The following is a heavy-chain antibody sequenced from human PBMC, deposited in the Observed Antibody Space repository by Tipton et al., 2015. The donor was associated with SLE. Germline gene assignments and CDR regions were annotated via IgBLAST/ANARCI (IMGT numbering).Heavy chain of an antibody. J-gene: IGHJ6*02. CDR2: IKPDGIGQ. D-gene: IGHD5-12*01. Sequence: SLRLSCAASGFTFSSYWMGWVRQAPGKGLEWVANIKPDGIGQYYVNSVEGRFTVSRDNAKNSLFLQMNTLRAEDTAVYYCAKDIVYSGYDFYGMDVWGQGTTVTVSS. CDR3: AKDIVYSGYDFYGMDV. CDR1: GFTFSSYW. V-gene: IGHV3-7*01.